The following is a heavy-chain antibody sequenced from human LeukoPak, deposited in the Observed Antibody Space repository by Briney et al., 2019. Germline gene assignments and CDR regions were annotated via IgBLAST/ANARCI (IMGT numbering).Heavy chain of an antibody. CDR2: ISTSVSTT. CDR1: GFTFSSYE. CDR3: ARYGRPGGESFDY. V-gene: IGHV3-48*03. D-gene: IGHD2-21*01. Sequence: PGGSLRLSCAASGFTFSSYEMNWVRQAPGKGLEWVSYISTSVSTTYYADSVKGRFTISRDNGKNSLYLHMSSLRDEDTAVYYCARYGRPGGESFDYWGQGTLVTVSS. J-gene: IGHJ4*02.